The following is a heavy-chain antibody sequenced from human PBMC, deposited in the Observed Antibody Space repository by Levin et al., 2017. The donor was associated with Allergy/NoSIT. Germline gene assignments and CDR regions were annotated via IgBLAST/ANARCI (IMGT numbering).Heavy chain of an antibody. D-gene: IGHD5/OR15-5a*01. CDR1: GFTFDAYG. V-gene: IGHV3-20*04. J-gene: IGHJ6*03. CDR3: ARRFSPPLPVYQHMDV. CDR2: INWNGVST. Sequence: GGSLRLSCAASGFTFDAYGMSWVRQAPGKGLEWVSGINWNGVSTNYADSVKGRFTISRDNANNSLYLQMTSLSPEDTALYYCARRFSPPLPVYQHMDVWGKGTTVTVSS.